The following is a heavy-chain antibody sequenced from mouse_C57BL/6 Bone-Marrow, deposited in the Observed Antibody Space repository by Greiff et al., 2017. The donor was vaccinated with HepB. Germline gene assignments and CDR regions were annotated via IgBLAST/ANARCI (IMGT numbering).Heavy chain of an antibody. CDR3: AREAIRTTVVGYYAMDY. CDR1: GFTFSSYA. CDR2: ISDGGSYT. J-gene: IGHJ4*01. D-gene: IGHD1-1*01. V-gene: IGHV5-4*01. Sequence: EVQGVESGGGLVKPGGSLKLSCAASGFTFSSYAMSWVRQTPEKRLEWVATISDGGSYTYYPDNVKGRFTISRDNAKNNLYLQMSHLKSEDTAMYYCAREAIRTTVVGYYAMDYWGQGTSVTVSS.